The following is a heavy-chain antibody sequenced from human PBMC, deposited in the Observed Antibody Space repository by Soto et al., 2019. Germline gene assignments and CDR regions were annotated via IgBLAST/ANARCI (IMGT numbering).Heavy chain of an antibody. CDR2: SIPIFGTA. CDR3: ARDGGNYDSSGYYYRFADY. D-gene: IGHD3-22*01. Sequence: QVQLVQSGAEVKKPGSSVKVSCKASGGTFISYAISWVRQAPGQGLEWMGGSIPIFGTANYAQKFQGRVTSTADESTSTAYMELSSLRSEDTAVYYCARDGGNYDSSGYYYRFADYWGQGTLVTVSS. CDR1: GGTFISYA. V-gene: IGHV1-69*01. J-gene: IGHJ4*02.